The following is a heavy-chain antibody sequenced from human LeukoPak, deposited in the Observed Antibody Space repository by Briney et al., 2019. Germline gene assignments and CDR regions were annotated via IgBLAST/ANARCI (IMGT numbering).Heavy chain of an antibody. V-gene: IGHV3-21*01. Sequence: GGSLRLSCAASGFTFSSYSMNWVRQAPGKGLEWVSSISSSSSYIYYADSVKGRFTISRDNAKNSLYLQMNSPRAEDTAVYYCATQGLEVLRFLEWLTTPAGYWGQGTLVTVSS. J-gene: IGHJ4*02. CDR2: ISSSSSYI. D-gene: IGHD3-3*01. CDR1: GFTFSSYS. CDR3: ATQGLEVLRFLEWLTTPAGY.